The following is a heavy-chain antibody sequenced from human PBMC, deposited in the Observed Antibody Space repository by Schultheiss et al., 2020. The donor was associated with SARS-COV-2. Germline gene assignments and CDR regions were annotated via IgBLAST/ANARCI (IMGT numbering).Heavy chain of an antibody. V-gene: IGHV4-4*07. CDR1: GGSISSYY. Sequence: SETLSLTCTVSGGSISSYYWSWIRQPAGKGLEWIGRIYTSGSTNYNPSLKSRVTMSVDTSKNQFSLKLSSVTAADTAVYYCARSGPVYTVATHHEFDYWGQGTLVTVSS. CDR2: IYTSGST. CDR3: ARSGPVYTVATHHEFDY. D-gene: IGHD4-23*01. J-gene: IGHJ4*02.